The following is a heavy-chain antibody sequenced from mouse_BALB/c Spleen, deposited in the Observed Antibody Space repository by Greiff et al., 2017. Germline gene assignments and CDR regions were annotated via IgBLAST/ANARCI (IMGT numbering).Heavy chain of an antibody. J-gene: IGHJ4*01. Sequence: QVQLQQSGAELVRPGVSVKISCKGSGYTFTDYAMHWVKQSHAKSLEWIGVISTYYGDASYNQKFKGKATMTVDKSSSTAYMELARLTSEDSAIYYCAREGTTVAMDYWGQGTSVTVSS. CDR2: ISTYYGDA. D-gene: IGHD1-1*01. CDR3: AREGTTVAMDY. V-gene: IGHV1S137*01. CDR1: GYTFTDYA.